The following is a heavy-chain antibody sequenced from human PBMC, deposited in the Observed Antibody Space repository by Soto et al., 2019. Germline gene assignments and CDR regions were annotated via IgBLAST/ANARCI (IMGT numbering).Heavy chain of an antibody. D-gene: IGHD3-22*01. CDR1: GFTVSSNY. CDR2: ISGSGGST. V-gene: IGHV3-23*04. J-gene: IGHJ4*02. Sequence: EVQLVESGGGLIQPGGSLRLSCAASGFTVSSNYMSWVRQAPGKGLEWVSVISGSGGSTYYADSVKGRFTISRDNSKNTLYLQMNSLRAEDTAVYYCAKDLDYYDSSGYLYYFDYWGQGTLVTVSS. CDR3: AKDLDYYDSSGYLYYFDY.